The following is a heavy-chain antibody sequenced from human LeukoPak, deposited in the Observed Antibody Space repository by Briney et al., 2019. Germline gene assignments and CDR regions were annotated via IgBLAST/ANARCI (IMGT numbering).Heavy chain of an antibody. CDR3: ARDTRYYFDY. J-gene: IGHJ4*02. CDR2: ISYDGSNK. D-gene: IGHD1-1*01. CDR1: GFTLSSYA. Sequence: GRSPRLSCAASGFTLSSYAMHWVRQAPGKGLEWVAVISYDGSNKYYADSVKGRFTISRDNSKNTLYLQMNSLRAEDTAVYYCARDTRYYFDYWGQGTLVTVSS. V-gene: IGHV3-30-3*01.